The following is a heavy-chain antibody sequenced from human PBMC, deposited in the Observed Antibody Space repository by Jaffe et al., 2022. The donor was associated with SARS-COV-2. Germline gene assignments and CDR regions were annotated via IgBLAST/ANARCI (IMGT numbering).Heavy chain of an antibody. D-gene: IGHD4-17*01. CDR3: ARQRRGDYGDYVRTVYYFDY. V-gene: IGHV4-39*01. Sequence: QLQLQESGPGLVKPSETLSLTCTVSGGSISSSSYYWGWIRQPPGKGLEWIGSIYYSGSTYYNPSLKSRVTISVDTSKNQFSLKLSSVTAADTAVYYCARQRRGDYGDYVRTVYYFDYWGQGTLVTVSS. CDR1: GGSISSSSYY. CDR2: IYYSGST. J-gene: IGHJ4*02.